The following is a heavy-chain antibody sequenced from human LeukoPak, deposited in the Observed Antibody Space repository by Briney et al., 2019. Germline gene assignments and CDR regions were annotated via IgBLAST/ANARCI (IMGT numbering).Heavy chain of an antibody. CDR1: GYTFTGYY. CDR2: INPNSGGT. D-gene: IGHD3-22*01. CDR3: ARDTNYYDSSGYLNYAFDI. J-gene: IGHJ3*02. Sequence: GASVKVSCKASGYTFTGYYMHWVRQAPGQGLEWIGWINPNSGGTNYAQKFQGRVTMTRDTSISTAYMELSRLRSDDTAVYYCARDTNYYDSSGYLNYAFDIWGQGTMVTVSS. V-gene: IGHV1-2*02.